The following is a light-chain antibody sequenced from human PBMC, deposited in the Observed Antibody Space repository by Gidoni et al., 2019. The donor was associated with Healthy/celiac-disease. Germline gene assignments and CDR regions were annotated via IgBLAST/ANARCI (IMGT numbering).Light chain of an antibody. CDR3: QAWDSSTYV. CDR2: QDG. J-gene: IGLJ1*01. V-gene: IGLV3-1*01. Sequence: SYELTQPPSVSVSPGQAASITCSGDKLGDKYACLYQQKPGQSPVLVIYQDGTRPSGIPDRFSGSNSGNTATLTISGTQAMDEADYYCQAWDSSTYVFGTGTKVTVL. CDR1: KLGDKY.